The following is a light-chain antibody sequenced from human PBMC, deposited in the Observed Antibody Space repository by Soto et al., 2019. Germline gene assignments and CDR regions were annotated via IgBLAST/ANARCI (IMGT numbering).Light chain of an antibody. V-gene: IGKV3-11*01. CDR2: DAS. Sequence: DIVLTHSPATLSLSPGERATLSCRASQSVSSYLAWYQQKPGQAPRLLIYDASNRATGIPARFSGSGSGTDFTLTISSLEPEDFAVYYCQQRITFGQGTRLEIK. J-gene: IGKJ5*01. CDR3: QQRIT. CDR1: QSVSSY.